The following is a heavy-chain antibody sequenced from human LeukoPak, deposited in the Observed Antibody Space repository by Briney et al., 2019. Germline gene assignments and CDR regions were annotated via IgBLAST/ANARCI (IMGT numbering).Heavy chain of an antibody. D-gene: IGHD2-21*02. CDR3: ARDRAYCGGDCYSDFDY. J-gene: IGHJ4*02. Sequence: ASVKVSCKASGYTFTSYYMHRVRQAPGQGLEWMGIINPSGGSTSYAQKFQGRVTMTRDTSTSTVYMELSSLRSEDTAVYYCARDRAYCGGDCYSDFDYWGQGTLVTVSS. V-gene: IGHV1-46*01. CDR2: INPSGGST. CDR1: GYTFTSYY.